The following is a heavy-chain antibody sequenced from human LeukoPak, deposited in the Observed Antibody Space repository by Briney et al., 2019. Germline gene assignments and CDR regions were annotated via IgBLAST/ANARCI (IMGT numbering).Heavy chain of an antibody. CDR1: GYTFTSYD. D-gene: IGHD5-12*01. Sequence: ASVKVSCKASGYTFTSYDITWVRQATGQGLEWMGWMSRDSGYTGYAQTFQGRVSLTRNTSVSTAFMELSSLRSEDTAVYYCEIYTGYDSFWGQGTLVTVSS. V-gene: IGHV1-8*01. CDR3: EIYTGYDSF. CDR2: MSRDSGYT. J-gene: IGHJ4*02.